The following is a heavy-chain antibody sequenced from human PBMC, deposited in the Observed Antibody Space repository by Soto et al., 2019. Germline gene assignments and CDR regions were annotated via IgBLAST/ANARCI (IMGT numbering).Heavy chain of an antibody. CDR1: GFTFNNYG. Sequence: GGSLRLSCAASGFTFNNYGMHWVRQAPGKGLVWVSRVNSDGSSTNYADSVKGRFTISRDNAKNTLYLQMNSLRAEDTAVYYCTRAGLGGLPFDYWGQGTLVTVSS. CDR3: TRAGLGGLPFDY. J-gene: IGHJ4*02. V-gene: IGHV3-74*01. CDR2: VNSDGSST.